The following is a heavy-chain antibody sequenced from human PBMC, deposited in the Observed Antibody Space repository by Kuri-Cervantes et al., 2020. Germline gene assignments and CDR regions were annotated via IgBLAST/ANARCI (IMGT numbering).Heavy chain of an antibody. CDR3: ARAANCGGDCYYNYYYYYMDV. CDR1: GFTFSDYY. CDR2: ISSSSSYI. J-gene: IGHJ6*03. D-gene: IGHD2-21*02. Sequence: GESLKISCAASGFTFSDYYMTWIRQAPGKGLEWVSSISSSSSYIYYADSVKGRFTISRDNAKNSLYLQMNSLRAEDTAVYYCARAANCGGDCYYNYYYYYMDVWGKGTTVTVSS. V-gene: IGHV3-21*03.